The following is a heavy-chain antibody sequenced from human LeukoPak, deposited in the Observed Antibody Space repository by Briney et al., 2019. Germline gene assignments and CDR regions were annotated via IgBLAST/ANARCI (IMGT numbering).Heavy chain of an antibody. CDR1: GGSISSYY. D-gene: IGHD3-3*01. Sequence: SETLSLTCTVSGGSISSYYWSWIRQPPGKGLEWIGYIYYSGSTNYNPSLKSRVTISVDTSKNQFSLKLSSVTAADTAVYYCARGQPYDFWSGYATGWFDPWGQGTLVTVSS. CDR3: ARGQPYDFWSGYATGWFDP. V-gene: IGHV4-59*01. CDR2: IYYSGST. J-gene: IGHJ5*02.